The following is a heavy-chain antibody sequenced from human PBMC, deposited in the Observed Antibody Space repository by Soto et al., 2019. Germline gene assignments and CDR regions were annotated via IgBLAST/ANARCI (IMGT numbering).Heavy chain of an antibody. V-gene: IGHV4-38-2*01. D-gene: IGHD3-22*01. Sequence: SETLSLTCAVSGYSISSGYYWGWIRQPPGKGLEWIGSIYHSGSTYYNPSLKSRVTISVDTSKNQFSLKLSSVTAADTAVYYCARGRRYYDSSGYYYGSEYFDYWGQGTLVTVS. J-gene: IGHJ4*02. CDR3: ARGRRYYDSSGYYYGSEYFDY. CDR2: IYHSGST. CDR1: GYSISSGYY.